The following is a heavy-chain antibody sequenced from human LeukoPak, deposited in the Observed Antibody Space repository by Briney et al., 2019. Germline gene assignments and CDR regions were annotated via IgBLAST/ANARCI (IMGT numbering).Heavy chain of an antibody. V-gene: IGHV3-48*03. CDR3: ARTMWGFYY. J-gene: IGHJ4*02. D-gene: IGHD7-27*01. CDR1: GFAFSSYE. CDR2: ISSIGSIT. Sequence: GGSLRLSCASSGFAFSSYEMNWVRQAPGKGLEWVSYISSIGSITYYADSVKGRFTISRDNAKNSLFLQMNSLRVEDTAVYYCARTMWGFYYWGEGTLVTVSS.